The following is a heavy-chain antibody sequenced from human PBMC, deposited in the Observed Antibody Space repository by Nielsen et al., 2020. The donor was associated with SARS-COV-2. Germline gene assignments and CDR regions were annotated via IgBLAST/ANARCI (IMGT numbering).Heavy chain of an antibody. J-gene: IGHJ4*02. Sequence: GESLKISCAASGFTFSNAWMSWVRQAPGKGLEWVGRIKSKTDGGTTDYAAPVKGRFTISRDDSKNTLYLQMNSLKTEDTAVYYCTTVFDWLLLQFGYVDYWGQGTLVTVSS. V-gene: IGHV3-15*01. CDR2: IKSKTDGGTT. D-gene: IGHD3-9*01. CDR1: GFTFSNAW. CDR3: TTVFDWLLLQFGYVDY.